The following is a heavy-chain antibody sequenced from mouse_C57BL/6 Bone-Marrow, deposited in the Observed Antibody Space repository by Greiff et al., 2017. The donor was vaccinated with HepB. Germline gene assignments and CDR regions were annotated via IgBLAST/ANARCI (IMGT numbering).Heavy chain of an antibody. D-gene: IGHD1-1*01. V-gene: IGHV1-59*01. J-gene: IGHJ3*01. CDR1: GYTFTSYW. CDR2: IDPSDSYT. Sequence: QVQLQQPGAELVRPGTSVKLSCKASGYTFTSYWMHWVKQRPGQGLEWIGVIDPSDSYTNYNQKFKGKATLTVDTSSSTAYMQLSSLTSEDSAVYYCARNRYYGSSSLFAYWGQGTLVTVSA. CDR3: ARNRYYGSSSLFAY.